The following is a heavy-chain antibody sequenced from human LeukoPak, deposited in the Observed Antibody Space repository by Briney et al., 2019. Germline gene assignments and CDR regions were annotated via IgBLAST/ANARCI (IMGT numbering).Heavy chain of an antibody. Sequence: GGSLRLSCAASGFSFSTYAMTWVRQAPGRGLEWVSAIDGSGRYIYYRDSVQGRFTNSRDNPKNTLFLQMNSLTAEDSAVYYCAKNYGPGNAFYDYWGQGVLVTVSS. CDR1: GFSFSTYA. V-gene: IGHV3-23*01. D-gene: IGHD3-10*01. CDR3: AKNYGPGNAFYDY. CDR2: IDGSGRYI. J-gene: IGHJ4*02.